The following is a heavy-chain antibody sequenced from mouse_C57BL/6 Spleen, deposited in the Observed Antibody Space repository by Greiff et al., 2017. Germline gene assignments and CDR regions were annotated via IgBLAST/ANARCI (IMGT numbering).Heavy chain of an antibody. D-gene: IGHD1-1*01. CDR3: ARDYGSSYAYYFDY. Sequence: VQLQQPGAELVRPGSSVKLSCKASGYTFTSYWMDWVKQRPGQGLEWIGNIYPSDSETHYNQKFKDKATLTVDKSSSTAYMQLSSLTSEDSAVYYCARDYGSSYAYYFDYWGQGTTLTVSS. V-gene: IGHV1-61*01. CDR1: GYTFTSYW. J-gene: IGHJ2*01. CDR2: IYPSDSET.